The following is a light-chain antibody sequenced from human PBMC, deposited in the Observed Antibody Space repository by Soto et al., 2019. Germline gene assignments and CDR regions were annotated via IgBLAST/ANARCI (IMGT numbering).Light chain of an antibody. J-gene: IGKJ4*01. V-gene: IGKV1-9*01. Sequence: DIQMTQSPSTLSASVGDRVTITCRASQGISSYLAWYQQKPGKAPKLLIYAASTLQSGVPSSFSGSGSGTEFTLTISSLQPEDFATYYCQQVNSYPLTFGGGTKVEIK. CDR1: QGISSY. CDR2: AAS. CDR3: QQVNSYPLT.